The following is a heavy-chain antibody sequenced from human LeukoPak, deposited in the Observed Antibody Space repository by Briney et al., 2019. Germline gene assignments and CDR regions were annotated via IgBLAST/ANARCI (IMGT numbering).Heavy chain of an antibody. CDR1: GGSLSSKY. CDR3: ARGSSPFDY. CDR2: LFYSGNS. V-gene: IGHV4-59*08. Sequence: PSETLSLTCTVSGGSLSSKYWSWVRQPPGEGLEWIGSLFYSGNSNYNPSLKSRVTISLDTSKNQVSLKLTYVTAADTAVYYCARGSSPFDYWGQGTLVTVSS. J-gene: IGHJ4*02.